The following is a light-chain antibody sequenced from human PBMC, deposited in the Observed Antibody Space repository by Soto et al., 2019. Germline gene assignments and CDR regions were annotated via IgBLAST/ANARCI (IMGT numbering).Light chain of an antibody. Sequence: EIALTQSPGTLSLSPGERATLSCRASQSVSSNYLAWYQQKPGQAPRLLIYGASNRATGIPDRFSGSGSGTDFTLTISRLEPEDFAVYYCQQYGGSPWTFGQGTKV. CDR2: GAS. CDR1: QSVSSNY. CDR3: QQYGGSPWT. V-gene: IGKV3-20*01. J-gene: IGKJ1*01.